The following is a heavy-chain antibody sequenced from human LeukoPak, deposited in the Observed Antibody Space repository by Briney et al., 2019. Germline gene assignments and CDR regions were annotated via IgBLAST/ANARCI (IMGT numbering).Heavy chain of an antibody. CDR1: GGSISSSNW. CDR2: ICYSGST. D-gene: IGHD3-10*01. V-gene: IGHV4-4*02. J-gene: IGHJ4*02. CDR3: ARSSGSYYY. Sequence: SETLSLTCAVSGGSISSSNWWSWVRQPPGKGLEWIGRICYSGSTYYNPSLKSRVTVSVDRSKNQFSLKLTSMTAADTAVYYCARSSGSYYYWGQGTLVTVSS.